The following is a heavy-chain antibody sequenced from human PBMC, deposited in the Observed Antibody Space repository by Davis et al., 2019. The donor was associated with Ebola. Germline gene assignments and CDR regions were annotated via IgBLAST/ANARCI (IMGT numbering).Heavy chain of an antibody. V-gene: IGHV4-59*12. CDR3: ARGGRRTPEGMYYYYYGMDV. CDR2: IYYSGST. Sequence: PSETLSLTCTVSGGSISSYYWSWIRQPPGKGLEWIGYIYYSGSTNYNPSLKSRVTMSEDTSKNQFSLKLSSVTAADTAVYYCARGGRRTPEGMYYYYYGMDVWGQGTTVTVSS. CDR1: GGSISSYY. D-gene: IGHD1-14*01. J-gene: IGHJ6*02.